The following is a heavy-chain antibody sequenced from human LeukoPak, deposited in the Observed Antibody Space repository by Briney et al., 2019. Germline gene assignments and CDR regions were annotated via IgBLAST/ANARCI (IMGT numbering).Heavy chain of an antibody. CDR3: ARHENKVLAYGYYYYMDV. J-gene: IGHJ6*03. CDR2: ISYSGST. V-gene: IGHV4-59*08. Sequence: PSETLSLTCTVSGGSISPYYWSWIRQPPGKGLEWLAYISYSGSTNYNHSLKSRVTISVDTSKNHFSLKLSSVTAADTALYYCARHENKVLAYGYYYYMDVWGKGTTVTVSS. D-gene: IGHD2-2*01. CDR1: GGSISPYY.